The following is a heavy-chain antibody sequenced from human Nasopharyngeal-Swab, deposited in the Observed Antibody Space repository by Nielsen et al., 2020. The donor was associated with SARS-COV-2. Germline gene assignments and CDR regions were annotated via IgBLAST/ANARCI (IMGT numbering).Heavy chain of an antibody. D-gene: IGHD3-22*01. CDR1: GFTFSSYA. CDR2: ISGSGGST. V-gene: IGHV3-23*01. CDR3: AKARRRGITMIVVVTGGFDY. Sequence: GESLKISCAASGFTFSSYAMSWVRQAPGKGLEWVSAISGSGGSTYYADSVKGRFTISRDNSKNTLYLQMNSLRAEDTAVYYCAKARRRGITMIVVVTGGFDYWGQGTLVTVSS. J-gene: IGHJ4*02.